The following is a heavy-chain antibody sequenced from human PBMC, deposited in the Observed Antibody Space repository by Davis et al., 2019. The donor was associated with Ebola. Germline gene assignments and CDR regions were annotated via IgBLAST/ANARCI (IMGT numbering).Heavy chain of an antibody. CDR1: GGSISSGGYY. CDR3: ARSLYYYDSSGYYRY. V-gene: IGHV4-31*03. J-gene: IGHJ4*02. CDR2: IYYSGST. D-gene: IGHD3-22*01. Sequence: SETLSLTCTVSGGSISSGGYYWSWIRQHPGKGLEWIGYIYYSGSTYYNPSLKSRVTISVDTSKNQFSLKLSSVTAADTAVYYCARSLYYYDSSGYYRYWGQGTLVTVSS.